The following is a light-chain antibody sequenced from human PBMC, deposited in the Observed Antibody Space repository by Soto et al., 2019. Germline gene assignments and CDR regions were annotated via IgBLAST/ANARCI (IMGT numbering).Light chain of an antibody. Sequence: DIQMTQSPSSMSASVGDRVTITCRASQSISAYLNWYQQKPGKAPKLLIYAASSLQSGVPSRFSGSGAGTDFTLTISSLQPEDFATYYCQESYSSPSVSFGAGNKVDIK. CDR2: AAS. CDR3: QESYSSPSVS. CDR1: QSISAY. V-gene: IGKV1-39*01. J-gene: IGKJ3*01.